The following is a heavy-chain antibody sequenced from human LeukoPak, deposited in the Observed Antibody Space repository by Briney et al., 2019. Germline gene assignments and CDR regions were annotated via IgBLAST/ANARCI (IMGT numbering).Heavy chain of an antibody. CDR1: GDSVSSNNAA. J-gene: IGHJ4*02. CDR3: ARDAVGASLFEY. Sequence: SQTLSLTCAISGDSVSSNNAAWNWIRQSPSRGLEWLGRTYYRSKWHNHYAVSMQSRITISPDTSKNQFYLQLDSVTPEDTAVYCCARDAVGASLFEYWGQGTLVTVSS. D-gene: IGHD1-26*01. V-gene: IGHV6-1*01. CDR2: TYYRSKWHN.